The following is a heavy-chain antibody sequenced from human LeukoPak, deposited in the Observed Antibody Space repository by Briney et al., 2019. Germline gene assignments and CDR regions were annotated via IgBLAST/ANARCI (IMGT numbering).Heavy chain of an antibody. J-gene: IGHJ3*02. Sequence: GASVKVSCKASGYTFTSYGISWVRQAPGQGLEWMGWISAYNGNTNYAQKLQGRVTMTTDTSTSTAYMELRSLRSDDTAVYYCARDSMAVVVVIGPNDAFDIWGQGTMVTVSS. CDR2: ISAYNGNT. CDR1: GYTFTSYG. V-gene: IGHV1-18*01. CDR3: ARDSMAVVVVIGPNDAFDI. D-gene: IGHD3-22*01.